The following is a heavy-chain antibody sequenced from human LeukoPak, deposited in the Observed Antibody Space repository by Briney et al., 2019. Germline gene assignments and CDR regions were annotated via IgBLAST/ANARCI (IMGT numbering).Heavy chain of an antibody. D-gene: IGHD6-13*01. Sequence: SETLSLTCTVSDGSISSYYWSWIRQPAGKGLEWIGRIYTSGSTNYNPSLKSRVTMSVDTSKNQFSLKLSSVTAADTAVYYCARDLRYSSSSPDVFDIWGQGTMVTVSS. CDR2: IYTSGST. CDR3: ARDLRYSSSSPDVFDI. CDR1: DGSISSYY. J-gene: IGHJ3*02. V-gene: IGHV4-4*07.